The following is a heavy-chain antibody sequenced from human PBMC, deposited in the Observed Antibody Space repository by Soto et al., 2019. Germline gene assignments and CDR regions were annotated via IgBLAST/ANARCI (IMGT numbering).Heavy chain of an antibody. J-gene: IGHJ6*02. CDR2: ISAYKGNT. Sequence: ASVKVSCKASGYTFTSYGISWVRQAPGQGLEWMGWISAYKGNTNYAQKLQGRVTMTTDTSTSTAYMELRSLRSDDTAVYYCASNIVVVVAATTYYYYGMDVWGQGTTVTVSS. D-gene: IGHD2-15*01. CDR3: ASNIVVVVAATTYYYYGMDV. CDR1: GYTFTSYG. V-gene: IGHV1-18*01.